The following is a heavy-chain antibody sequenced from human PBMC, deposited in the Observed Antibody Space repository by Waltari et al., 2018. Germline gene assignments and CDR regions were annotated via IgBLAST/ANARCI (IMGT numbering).Heavy chain of an antibody. Sequence: QVQLQESGPGLVKPSETLSLTCTVSGDPISRRSYYWGWIRQTPGKGLEWIGSIFYSGSTYYNPSLRSRVTISRDTSKNQFSLKVTSVTAADTAVYYCARKYHSSGYYFLGWFDPWGQGTLVTVSS. V-gene: IGHV4-39*01. CDR1: GDPISRRSYY. J-gene: IGHJ5*02. D-gene: IGHD3-22*01. CDR2: IFYSGST. CDR3: ARKYHSSGYYFLGWFDP.